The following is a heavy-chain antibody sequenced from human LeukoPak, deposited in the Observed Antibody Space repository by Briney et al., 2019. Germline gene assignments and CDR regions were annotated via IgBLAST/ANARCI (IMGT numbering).Heavy chain of an antibody. D-gene: IGHD2-15*01. CDR1: GFTFSSYE. CDR3: ARNPLSGGGLDY. CDR2: TRNKANSYTT. Sequence: GGSLRLSCAASGFTFSSYEMNWVRQAPGKGLEWVGRTRNKANSYTTEYAASVKGRFTISRDDSKNSLYLQMNSLKTEDTAVYYCARNPLSGGGLDYWGQGTLVTVSS. J-gene: IGHJ4*02. V-gene: IGHV3-72*01.